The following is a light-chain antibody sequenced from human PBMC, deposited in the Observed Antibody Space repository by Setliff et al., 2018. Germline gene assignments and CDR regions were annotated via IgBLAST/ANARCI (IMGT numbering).Light chain of an antibody. CDR2: SNN. CDR3: AAWDDSLTGSYV. V-gene: IGLV1-44*01. Sequence: QSALTQPPSTSGTLGQRVTISCSGSSSNIGGNTVNWYQQLPGTAPRLLIFSNNDRPSGVSNRFTGSKSGTSASLTISGLQSEDEGDYYCAAWDDSLTGSYVFGTGTKVT. CDR1: SSNIGGNT. J-gene: IGLJ1*01.